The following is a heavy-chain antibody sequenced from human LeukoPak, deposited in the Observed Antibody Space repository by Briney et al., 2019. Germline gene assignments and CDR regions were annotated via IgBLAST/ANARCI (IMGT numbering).Heavy chain of an antibody. CDR1: GFTFSTYT. V-gene: IGHV3-30-3*01. CDR2: ISYDETNK. CDR3: ARAHYYDSSGYYRDAFDI. Sequence: PTGRSLRLSCAASGFTFSTYTMHWVRRAPGKGLEWVAFISYDETNKYYPDSVKGRFTISRDTSKNTLYLQMNSLRAEDTAVYYCARAHYYDSSGYYRDAFDIWGQGTMVTVSS. D-gene: IGHD3-22*01. J-gene: IGHJ3*02.